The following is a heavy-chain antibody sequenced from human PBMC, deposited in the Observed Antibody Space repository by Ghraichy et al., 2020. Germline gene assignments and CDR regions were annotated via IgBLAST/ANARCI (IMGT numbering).Heavy chain of an antibody. D-gene: IGHD6-13*01. J-gene: IGHJ6*02. V-gene: IGHV3-30-3*01. CDR3: ARDPPHSSSWYSRYYYGMDV. Sequence: GGSLRLSCAASGFTFSSYAMHWVRQAPGKGLEWVAVISYDGSNKYYADSVKGRFTISRDNSKNTLYLQMNSLRAEDTAVYYCARDPPHSSSWYSRYYYGMDVWGQGTTVTVSS. CDR2: ISYDGSNK. CDR1: GFTFSSYA.